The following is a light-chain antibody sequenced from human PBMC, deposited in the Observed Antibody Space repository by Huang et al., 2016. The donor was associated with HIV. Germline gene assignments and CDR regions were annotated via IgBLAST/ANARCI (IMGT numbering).Light chain of an antibody. CDR3: QQRSNWPRT. CDR2: DAS. Sequence: EIVLTQSPATLSLSPGERATLSCRASQSVSSYLAWYQQKRGQAPRLLIYDASSRAAGSQARCRGSGSGTDFTFTISSLEPEDFAVYYCQQRSNWPRTFGQGTKVEIK. V-gene: IGKV3-11*01. J-gene: IGKJ1*01. CDR1: QSVSSY.